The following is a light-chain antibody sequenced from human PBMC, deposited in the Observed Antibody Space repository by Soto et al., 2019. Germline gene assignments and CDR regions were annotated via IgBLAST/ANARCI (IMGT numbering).Light chain of an antibody. CDR1: QSISSW. J-gene: IGKJ1*01. CDR2: KAS. V-gene: IGKV1-5*03. Sequence: DIQMTQSPSTLSASVGDRVTITCRASQSISSWLAWYQRKPGKAPKLLIYKASSFESGVPSRFISSGSGTDFTLTISSLETDDFATYYCQHYNSYPWTFGQGTKLEIK. CDR3: QHYNSYPWT.